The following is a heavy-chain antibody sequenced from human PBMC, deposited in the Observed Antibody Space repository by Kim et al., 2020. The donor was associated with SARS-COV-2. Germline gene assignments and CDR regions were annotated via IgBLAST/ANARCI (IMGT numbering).Heavy chain of an antibody. CDR3: VRALSGALDY. Sequence: KTKYSRKFQATGTITRDTPASTGYMELSSLRSEDTALYYCVRALSGALDYWGQGTLVTVSS. J-gene: IGHJ4*02. V-gene: IGHV1-3*01. CDR2: KT. D-gene: IGHD7-27*01.